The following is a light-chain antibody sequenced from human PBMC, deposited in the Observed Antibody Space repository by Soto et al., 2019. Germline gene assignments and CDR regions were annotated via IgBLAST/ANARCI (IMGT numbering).Light chain of an antibody. V-gene: IGKV3-11*01. J-gene: IGKJ5*01. CDR3: QQRHMCPIT. Sequence: EIVLTQAPVTLSLSPGEGATLSYRASQSFRGLLAWYQQKPGQAPRLLIYDAYNRATGTPPRFSGSGSGTDFTLTISSLEPEDSAVYYCQQRHMCPITFGQGTRLEI. CDR1: QSFRGL. CDR2: DAY.